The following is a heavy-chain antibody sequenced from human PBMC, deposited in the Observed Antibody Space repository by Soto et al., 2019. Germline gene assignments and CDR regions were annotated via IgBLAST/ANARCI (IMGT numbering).Heavy chain of an antibody. Sequence: ASVKVSCKTSRYIFTGYYMHWVRQAPGQGLEWMGWINPNSGDTNYAQRFKGRVSMTSDTSINTAYLELSRLRPGDTAVFFCARSHSAYHYHAMDAWGQGTTVPVSS. CDR2: INPNSGDT. J-gene: IGHJ6*02. CDR3: ARSHSAYHYHAMDA. V-gene: IGHV1-2*02. CDR1: RYIFTGYY.